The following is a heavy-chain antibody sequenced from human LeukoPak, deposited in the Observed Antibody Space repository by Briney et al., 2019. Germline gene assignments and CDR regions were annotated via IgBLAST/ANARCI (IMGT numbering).Heavy chain of an antibody. D-gene: IGHD3-10*01. V-gene: IGHV4-59*01. CDR1: GGSISSYY. CDR2: IYYSGST. CDR3: ARDAMVRGGLDY. Sequence: SETLSLTCTVSGGSISSYYWSWIRQPPGKGLEWIGYIYYSGSTNYNPSLKSPVTISVDTSKNQFSLKLSSVTAADTAVYYCARDAMVRGGLDYWGQGTLVTVSS. J-gene: IGHJ4*02.